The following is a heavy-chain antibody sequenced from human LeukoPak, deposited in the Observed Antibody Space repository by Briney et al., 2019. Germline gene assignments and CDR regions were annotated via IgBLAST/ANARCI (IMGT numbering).Heavy chain of an antibody. CDR1: GFTFSSYA. Sequence: GGSLRLSCAASGFTFSSYAMSWVRQAPGKGLEWVSAISGSGGSTYYADSVKGRFTISRDNSKNTLYLQMNSLRAEDTAVYYCARELEIGHTEDGEVWFDPWGQGTLVTVSS. CDR3: ARELEIGHTEDGEVWFDP. CDR2: ISGSGGST. D-gene: IGHD1-7*01. J-gene: IGHJ5*02. V-gene: IGHV3-23*01.